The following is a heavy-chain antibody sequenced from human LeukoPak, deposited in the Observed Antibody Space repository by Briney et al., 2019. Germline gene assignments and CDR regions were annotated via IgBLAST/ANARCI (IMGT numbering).Heavy chain of an antibody. CDR2: IYSGGST. CDR3: ARDPHETDYGDYYYYGMDV. Sequence: GGSLRLSCAASGFTVSSNYMSWVRQAPGKGLEWVSVIYSGGSTYYADSVKGRFTISRDNSKNTLYLQMNSLRAEDTAVYYCARDPHETDYGDYYYYGMDVWGQGTTVTVSS. J-gene: IGHJ6*02. V-gene: IGHV3-53*01. D-gene: IGHD4-17*01. CDR1: GFTVSSNY.